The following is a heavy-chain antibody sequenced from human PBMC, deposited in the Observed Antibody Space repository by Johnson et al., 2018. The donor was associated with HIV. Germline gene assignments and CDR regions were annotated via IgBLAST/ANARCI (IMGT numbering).Heavy chain of an antibody. CDR3: ARVHIAARWSNAFDF. J-gene: IGHJ3*01. CDR1: GFTFSSYA. V-gene: IGHV3-23*04. CDR2: ISGSGGST. Sequence: VQLVESGGGLVQPGGSLRLSCAASGFTFSSYAMSWVRQAPGKGLEWVSAISGSGGSTYYADSVKGRFTISRDNSKNTLYLQMDALRPGDTGIYYCARVHIAARWSNAFDFWGQGTMVTVSS. D-gene: IGHD6-6*01.